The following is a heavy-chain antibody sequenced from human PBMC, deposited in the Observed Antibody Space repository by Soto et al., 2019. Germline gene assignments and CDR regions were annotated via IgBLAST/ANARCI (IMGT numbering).Heavy chain of an antibody. V-gene: IGHV3-21*01. D-gene: IGHD6-6*01. CDR2: ISSSSSYI. CDR1: GFTFSSYS. J-gene: IGHJ4*02. Sequence: PGGSLRLSCAASGFTFSSYSMNWVRQAPGKGLEWVSSISSSSSYIYYADSVKGRFTISRDNAKNSLYLQMNSLRAEDTAVYYCARGAGKDHVPIDYWGQGTLVTVSS. CDR3: ARGAGKDHVPIDY.